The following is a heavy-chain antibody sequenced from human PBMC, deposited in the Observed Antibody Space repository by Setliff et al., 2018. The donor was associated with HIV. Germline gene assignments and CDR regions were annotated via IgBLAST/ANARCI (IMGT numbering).Heavy chain of an antibody. CDR2: IIPILGIA. D-gene: IGHD4-4*01. J-gene: IGHJ3*02. CDR3: AMSMTTYPVSRAFDI. V-gene: IGHV1-69*10. Sequence: SVKVSCKASGGTFSSYAISWVRQAPGQGLEWMGGIIPILGIANYAQKFQGRVTITTDESTSTAYMELSSLRSEDTAVYYCAMSMTTYPVSRAFDIWGQGTMVTVSS. CDR1: GGTFSSYA.